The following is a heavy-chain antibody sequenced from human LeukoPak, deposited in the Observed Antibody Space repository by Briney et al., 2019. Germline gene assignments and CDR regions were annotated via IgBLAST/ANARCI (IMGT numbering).Heavy chain of an antibody. Sequence: GGSLRLSCAASGFTFSSYGMHWVRQAPGKGLEWVAFIRYDGSNKYYADSVKGRFTISRDNSKNTLYLQMNSLRAEDTAVYYCAKDFKYDDYVVGMDVWGQGTTVTVSS. CDR3: AKDFKYDDYVVGMDV. CDR2: IRYDGSNK. V-gene: IGHV3-30*02. CDR1: GFTFSSYG. D-gene: IGHD4-17*01. J-gene: IGHJ6*02.